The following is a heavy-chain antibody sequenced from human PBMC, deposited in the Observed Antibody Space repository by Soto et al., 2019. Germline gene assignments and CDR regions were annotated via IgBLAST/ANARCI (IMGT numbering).Heavy chain of an antibody. V-gene: IGHV3-66*01. D-gene: IGHD3-10*02. CDR3: ARVFVGGVFDY. CDR2: IYSGGST. J-gene: IGHJ4*02. Sequence: GGSLRLSCAASGFTVSSNYMSWVRQAPGKGLEWVSVIYSGGSTYYADSVKGRFTISRDNSKNTLYLQMNSLRAEDTAVYYCARVFVGGVFDYWGQGTLVTVSS. CDR1: GFTVSSNY.